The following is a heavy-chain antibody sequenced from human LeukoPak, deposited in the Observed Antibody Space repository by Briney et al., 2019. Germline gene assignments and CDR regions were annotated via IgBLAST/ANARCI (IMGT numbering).Heavy chain of an antibody. J-gene: IGHJ4*02. CDR1: GFTFSSYA. CDR3: AKEGSGYYHIDY. Sequence: GGSLRLSCAASGFTFSSYAMSWVRPAPGKGVEWVSAICGSGGSTYYADSVKGRITISRDNSKNTLYRQMNSLTAEDTGVYYCAKEGSGYYHIDYWGQGTLVTVSS. CDR2: ICGSGGST. V-gene: IGHV3-23*01. D-gene: IGHD3-3*01.